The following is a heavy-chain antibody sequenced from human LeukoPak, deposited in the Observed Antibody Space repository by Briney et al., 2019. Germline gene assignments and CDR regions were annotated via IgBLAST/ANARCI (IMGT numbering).Heavy chain of an antibody. CDR2: ISWNSGSI. CDR3: AKDTQTGMYYFDY. CDR1: GFTFDDYA. V-gene: IGHV3-9*01. J-gene: IGHJ4*02. Sequence: PGGSLRLSCAASGFTFDDYAMHWVRQAPGKGLEWVSGISWNSGSIGYADSVKGRFTISRDNAKNSLYLQMNSLRAEDTALYYCAKDTQTGMYYFDYWGRGTLVTVSP. D-gene: IGHD7-27*01.